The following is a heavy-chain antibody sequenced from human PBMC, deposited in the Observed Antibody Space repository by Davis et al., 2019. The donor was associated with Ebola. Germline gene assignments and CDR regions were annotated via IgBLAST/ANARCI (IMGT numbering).Heavy chain of an antibody. CDR3: ASPPKHDESSGYVDH. J-gene: IGHJ5*02. D-gene: IGHD3-22*01. Sequence: SETLSLTCTVSAGSTSSYYWSWIRQPPGKGLEWIGYIHYSGSTNYNPSLKSRVTISVDTSKNQFSLKLSSVTAADTAVYYCASPPKHDESSGYVDHWGQGTLVIVSS. CDR2: IHYSGST. V-gene: IGHV4-59*08. CDR1: AGSTSSYY.